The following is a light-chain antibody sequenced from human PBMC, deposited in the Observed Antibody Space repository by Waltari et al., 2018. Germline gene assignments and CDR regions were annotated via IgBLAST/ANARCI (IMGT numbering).Light chain of an antibody. CDR1: QMVLHSSNNKNY. Sequence: DIVLTQSPDSLAVALGERAAINCKSRQMVLHSSNNKNYLAWFQQKPGQPPKLLIYWASTRESGIPDRFSGSGSGTDFTLTISSLQAEDVAVYYCQQYYSSPRTFGQGTKVEIK. V-gene: IGKV4-1*01. CDR2: WAS. J-gene: IGKJ1*01. CDR3: QQYYSSPRT.